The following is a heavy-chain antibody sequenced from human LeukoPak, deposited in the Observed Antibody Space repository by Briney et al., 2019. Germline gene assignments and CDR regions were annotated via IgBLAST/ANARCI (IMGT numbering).Heavy chain of an antibody. J-gene: IGHJ4*02. CDR3: ARGSYSSGWYGAFFDY. CDR2: INPNSGGT. V-gene: IGHV1-2*02. D-gene: IGHD6-19*01. CDR1: GYTFTGYY. Sequence: ASVKVSCKASGYTFTGYYMHWVRQAPGQGLEWMGWINPNSGGTNYAQTFQGRVTMTRDTSISTAYMELSRLRSDDTAVYYCARGSYSSGWYGAFFDYWGQGTLVTVSS.